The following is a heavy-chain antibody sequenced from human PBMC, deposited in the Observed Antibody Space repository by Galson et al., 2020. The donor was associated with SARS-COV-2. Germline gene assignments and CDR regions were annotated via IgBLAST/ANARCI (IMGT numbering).Heavy chain of an antibody. CDR1: GFTFSSYG. Sequence: QLGESLKISCAASGFTFSSYGMHWVRQAPGKGLEWVAVIWYDGSNKYYADSVKGRFTISRDNSKNTLYLQMNSLRAEDTAVYYCAKDGTTAISSGGYYYYMDVWGKGTTVTVSS. CDR2: IWYDGSNK. D-gene: IGHD1-7*01. J-gene: IGHJ6*03. V-gene: IGHV3-33*06. CDR3: AKDGTTAISSGGYYYYMDV.